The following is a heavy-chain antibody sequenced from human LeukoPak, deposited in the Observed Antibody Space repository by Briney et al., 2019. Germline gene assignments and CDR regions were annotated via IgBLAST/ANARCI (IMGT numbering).Heavy chain of an antibody. J-gene: IGHJ4*02. V-gene: IGHV3-23*01. D-gene: IGHD3-10*01. CDR1: GFTFSSYA. CDR3: ARDLGVQHYYGSGSYSGTTPGDY. Sequence: PGGSLRLSCAASGFTFSSYAMSWVRQAPGKGLEWVSAISGSGGSTYYADSVKGRFTISRDNSKNTLYLQMNSLRAEDTAVYYCARDLGVQHYYGSGSYSGTTPGDYWGQGTLVTVSS. CDR2: ISGSGGST.